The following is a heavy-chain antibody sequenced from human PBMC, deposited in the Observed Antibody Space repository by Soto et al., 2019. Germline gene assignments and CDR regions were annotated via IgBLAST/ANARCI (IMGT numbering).Heavy chain of an antibody. D-gene: IGHD2-2*01. CDR3: ARDLCSSTSCQGWFDP. J-gene: IGHJ5*02. Sequence: ASVKVSCKVSGSPFASFVISWVRQAPGQGLEWMGWISAYNGNTNYAQELQGRATMTTDTSTSTAYMELRTLRSDDTAVYYCARDLCSSTSCQGWFDPWGQGTLVTVSS. CDR1: GSPFASFV. CDR2: ISAYNGNT. V-gene: IGHV1-18*01.